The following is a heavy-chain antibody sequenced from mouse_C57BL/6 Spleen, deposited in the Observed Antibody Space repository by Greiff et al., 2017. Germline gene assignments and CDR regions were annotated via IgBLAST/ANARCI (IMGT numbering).Heavy chain of an antibody. D-gene: IGHD2-5*01. J-gene: IGHJ2*01. V-gene: IGHV14-1*01. Sequence: VQLQQSGAELVRPGASVKLSCTASGFNIKDYYMHWVKQRPEQGLEWIGRIDPEDGDTEYAPKFQGKATMTADTSSNTAYLQRSSLTSEDTAVYYCTTRDSNYEGDYWGQGTTLTVSS. CDR3: TTRDSNYEGDY. CDR1: GFNIKDYY. CDR2: IDPEDGDT.